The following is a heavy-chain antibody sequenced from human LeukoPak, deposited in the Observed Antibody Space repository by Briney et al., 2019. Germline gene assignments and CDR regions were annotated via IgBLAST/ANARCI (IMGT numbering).Heavy chain of an antibody. J-gene: IGHJ4*02. CDR2: IYYSGST. V-gene: IGHV4-39*07. D-gene: IGHD1-7*01. CDR3: ARGEWNYVSDD. CDR1: GCSISSSSFS. Sequence: SETLSLTCTGSGCSISSSSFSWGWIRQPPGKGVGWIGSIYYSGSTYYNPSLKSRVTISVDTSKNEFSLRLSSVNAADTAVYYCARGEWNYVSDDWGQGTPVTVSS.